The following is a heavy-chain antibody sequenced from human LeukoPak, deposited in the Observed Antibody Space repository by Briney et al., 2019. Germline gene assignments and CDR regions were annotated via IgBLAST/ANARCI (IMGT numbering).Heavy chain of an antibody. CDR1: GGSISSYY. J-gene: IGHJ4*02. Sequence: SSETLSLTCTVSGGSISSYYWSWIRQPPGKGLEWIGYIYYSGSTNYNPSLKSRVTISVDTSKNQFSLKLSSVTAADTAVYYCARHSLKQWPPYFDYWGQGTLVTVSS. D-gene: IGHD6-19*01. V-gene: IGHV4-59*08. CDR2: IYYSGST. CDR3: ARHSLKQWPPYFDY.